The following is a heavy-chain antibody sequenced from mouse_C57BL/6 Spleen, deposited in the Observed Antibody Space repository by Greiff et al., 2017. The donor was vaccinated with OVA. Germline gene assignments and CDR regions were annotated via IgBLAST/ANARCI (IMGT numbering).Heavy chain of an antibody. Sequence: EVKLQESGPGLVKPSQSLSLTCSVTGYSITSGYYWNWIRQFPGNKLEWMGYISYDGSNNYNPSLKNRISITRDTSKNQFFLKLNSVTTEDTATYYCARGGTGYYAMDYWGQGTSVTVSS. CDR1: GYSITSGYY. CDR3: ARGGTGYYAMDY. J-gene: IGHJ4*01. CDR2: ISYDGSN. D-gene: IGHD3-3*01. V-gene: IGHV3-6*01.